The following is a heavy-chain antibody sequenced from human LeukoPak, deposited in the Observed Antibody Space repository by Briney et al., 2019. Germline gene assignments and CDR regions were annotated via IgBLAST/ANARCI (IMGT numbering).Heavy chain of an antibody. V-gene: IGHV3-30-3*01. CDR3: ARGERWLPHIPSY. CDR1: GFTFSSYA. D-gene: IGHD5-24*01. CDR2: MSYDGSNK. Sequence: GGSLRLSCAASGFTFSSYAMHWVRQAPGKGLEWVAMMSYDGSNKYYADSVKGRFTISRDNSKNTLHLQMNSLRAEDTAVYYCARGERWLPHIPSYWGQGTLVTVSS. J-gene: IGHJ4*02.